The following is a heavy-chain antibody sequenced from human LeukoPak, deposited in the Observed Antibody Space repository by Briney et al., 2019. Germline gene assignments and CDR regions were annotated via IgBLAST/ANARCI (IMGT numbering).Heavy chain of an antibody. J-gene: IGHJ4*02. CDR2: IYHTGST. CDR3: ASRKLGNDY. V-gene: IGHV4-59*02. CDR1: GGSVSDYY. D-gene: IGHD7-27*01. Sequence: SETLSLTCTISGGSVSDYYWSWIRQSPGKGLEWIGYIYHTGSTSYSPTLKSRVTISADTSQNQFSLKLSSVTAADTAVYYCASRKLGNDYWGQGTLVTVSS.